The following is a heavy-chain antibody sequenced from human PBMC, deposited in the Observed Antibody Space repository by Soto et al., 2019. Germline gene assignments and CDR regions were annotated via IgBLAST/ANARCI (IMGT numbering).Heavy chain of an antibody. CDR3: ARGDSGYDPLDY. CDR1: GGSISSSNW. Sequence: QVQLQESGPGLVKPSGTLSLTCAVSGGSISSSNWWSWVRQPPGKGLEWIGEIYHSGSTNYNPSLRGRVTISVDKSKDQVSLKLSSVTAADTAVYYCARGDSGYDPLDYWGQGTLVTVSS. D-gene: IGHD5-12*01. CDR2: IYHSGST. V-gene: IGHV4-4*02. J-gene: IGHJ4*02.